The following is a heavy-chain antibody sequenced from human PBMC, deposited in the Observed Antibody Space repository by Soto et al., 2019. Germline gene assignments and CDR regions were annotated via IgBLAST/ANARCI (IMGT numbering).Heavy chain of an antibody. V-gene: IGHV5-51*01. CDR2: IYPGDSDT. D-gene: IGHD3-3*01. J-gene: IGHJ6*02. CDR3: ARLRFLEWLYAGMDV. CDR1: GYSFTSYW. Sequence: PGEPLKISCKGSGYSFTSYWIGWVRQMPGKGLEWMGIIYPGDSDTRYSPSFQGQVTISADKSISTAYLQWSSLKASDTAMYYCARLRFLEWLYAGMDVWGQGTTVNGSS.